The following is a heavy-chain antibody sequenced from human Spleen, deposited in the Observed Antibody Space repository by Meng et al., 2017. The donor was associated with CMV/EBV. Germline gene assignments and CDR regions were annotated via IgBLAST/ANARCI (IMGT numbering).Heavy chain of an antibody. Sequence: GGSLRLSCAASGFTFSSYSMNWVRQAPGKGLEWVSSISSSSSYIYYADSVKGRFTISRDNAKNSLYLQMNSLRAEDTAVYYCAKDSRGWSYYLDSWGQGTLVTVSS. V-gene: IGHV3-21*04. CDR3: AKDSRGWSYYLDS. J-gene: IGHJ4*02. D-gene: IGHD3-22*01. CDR2: ISSSSSYI. CDR1: GFTFSSYS.